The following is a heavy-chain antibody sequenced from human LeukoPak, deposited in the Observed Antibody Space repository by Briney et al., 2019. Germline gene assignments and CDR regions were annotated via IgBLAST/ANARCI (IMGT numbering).Heavy chain of an antibody. CDR2: ISDSDGTT. CDR3: AKDSAKKYDDY. D-gene: IGHD2/OR15-2a*01. Sequence: TGGSLRLSCAASGFTFSSYAMTWVRQAPGKGLEWVSAISDSDGTTYYADSVKGRFTISRDNSRNTLYLQMNGLRAEDTAVYYCAKDSAKKYDDYWGQGTLVTVSS. CDR1: GFTFSSYA. J-gene: IGHJ4*02. V-gene: IGHV3-23*01.